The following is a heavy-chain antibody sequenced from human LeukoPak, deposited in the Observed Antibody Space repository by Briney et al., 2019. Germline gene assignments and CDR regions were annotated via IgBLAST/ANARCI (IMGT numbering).Heavy chain of an antibody. V-gene: IGHV3-23*01. J-gene: IGHJ6*03. CDR1: GFTFSSYA. Sequence: PGGSLRLSCAASGFTFSSYALSWVRQAPGKGLEWVSAISGSGGSTYYADSVKGRFTISRDNSKNTLYLQMNSLRAEDTAVYYCAARYSNYYYYYMDVWGEGTTVTVSS. CDR2: ISGSGGST. D-gene: IGHD3-9*01. CDR3: AARYSNYYYYYMDV.